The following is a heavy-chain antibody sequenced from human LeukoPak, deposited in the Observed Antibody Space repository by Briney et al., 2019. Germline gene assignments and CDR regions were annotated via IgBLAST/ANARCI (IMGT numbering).Heavy chain of an antibody. J-gene: IGHJ5*02. V-gene: IGHV1-2*02. CDR3: ARGPNGITMVRGIIGNWFDP. Sequence: ASVKVSCKASGYTFTGYFIHWVRLAPGQGLEWMGWLNPNNGVTNYAQKFQGRVTMTRNTSISTAYMELSSLRSEDTAVYYCARGPNGITMVRGIIGNWFDPWGQGTLVTVSS. CDR1: GYTFTGYF. D-gene: IGHD3-10*01. CDR2: LNPNNGVT.